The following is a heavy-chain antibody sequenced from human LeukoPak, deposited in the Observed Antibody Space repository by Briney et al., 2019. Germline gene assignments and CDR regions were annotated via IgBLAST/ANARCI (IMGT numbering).Heavy chain of an antibody. V-gene: IGHV3-7*01. J-gene: IGHJ4*02. D-gene: IGHD5-12*01. CDR3: VRENQLRC. CDR2: VKPDGSDN. Sequence: GGSLRLSCEASGFTFSSYWMNWVRQVPGKGLEWVASVKPDGSDNFYVDSVEGRFTISRDNARYSLFLQMNSLRVEDTAVYYCVRENQLRCWGQGTLVSVSS. CDR1: GFTFSSYW.